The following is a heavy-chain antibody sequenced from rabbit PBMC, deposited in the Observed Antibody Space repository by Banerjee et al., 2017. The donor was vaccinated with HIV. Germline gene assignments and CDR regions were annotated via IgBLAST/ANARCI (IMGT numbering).Heavy chain of an antibody. CDR3: ARDLAGVIGWNFKL. CDR1: GFTISSSYY. D-gene: IGHD4-1*01. V-gene: IGHV1S40*01. CDR2: INTGSGSA. J-gene: IGHJ4*01. Sequence: QSLQESGGGLVQPEGSLALTCKASGFTISSSYYMCWVRQAPGKGLEWIGCINTGSGSAYYANWVISRFTISKTSSTTVTLQMTSLTAADTATYFCARDLAGVIGWNFKLWGQGTLVTVS.